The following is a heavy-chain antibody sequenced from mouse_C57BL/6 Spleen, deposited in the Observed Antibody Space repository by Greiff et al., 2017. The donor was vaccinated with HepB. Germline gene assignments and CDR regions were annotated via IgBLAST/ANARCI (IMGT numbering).Heavy chain of an antibody. D-gene: IGHD2-5*01. CDR1: GYAFTNYL. CDR2: INPGSGGT. CDR3: ARAYYSTLYAMDY. Sequence: QVQLKEPGAELVRPGTSVKVSCKASGYAFTNYLIEWVKQRPGQGLEWIGVINPGSGGTNYNEKFKGKATLTADKSSSTAYMQLSSLTSEDSAVYFCARAYYSTLYAMDYWGQGTSVTVSS. V-gene: IGHV1-54*01. J-gene: IGHJ4*01.